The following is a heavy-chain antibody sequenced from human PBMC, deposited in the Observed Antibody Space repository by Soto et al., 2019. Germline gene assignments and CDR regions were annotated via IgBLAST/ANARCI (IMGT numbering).Heavy chain of an antibody. V-gene: IGHV4-31*03. CDR3: ARAKITPGYYYSGMDV. CDR2: ISYSGST. CDR1: GGSISSGGCY. J-gene: IGHJ6*02. D-gene: IGHD1-20*01. Sequence: QVQLQESGPGLVKPSQTLSLTCTVSGGSISSGGCYWNWIRQHPGKALEWIGYISYSGSTYYNPSLKSRITISVATSKNQFSLKLSSVTAADTAVYYCARAKITPGYYYSGMDVWGQGTTVTVSS.